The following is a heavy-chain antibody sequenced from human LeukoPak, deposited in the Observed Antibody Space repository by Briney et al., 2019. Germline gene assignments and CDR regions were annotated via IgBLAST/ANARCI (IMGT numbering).Heavy chain of an antibody. Sequence: ASVKVSCKASGYTFTRYDINWVRQAPGHGLEWMGGMNPNSGNTGYAQKFQGRVTMTRNTSISTAYMELSSLRSEDTAVYYCARGVVVPAAMEYYYYYYGMDVWGQGTTVTVSS. CDR2: MNPNSGNT. CDR1: GYTFTRYD. V-gene: IGHV1-8*01. J-gene: IGHJ6*02. D-gene: IGHD2-2*01. CDR3: ARGVVVPAAMEYYYYYYGMDV.